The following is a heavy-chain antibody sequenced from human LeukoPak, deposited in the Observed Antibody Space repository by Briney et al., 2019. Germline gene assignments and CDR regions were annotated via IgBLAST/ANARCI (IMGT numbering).Heavy chain of an antibody. V-gene: IGHV3-7*01. D-gene: IGHD3-3*01. CDR3: ARDRITIFGVVIPNNWFDP. CDR2: IKQDGSEK. CDR1: GFTFSSYW. Sequence: GGSLRLSCAASGFTFSSYWMSWVRQAPGKGLEWVANIKQDGSEKYYVGSVKGRFTISRDNAKNSLYLQMNSLRAEDTAVYYRARDRITIFGVVIPNNWFDPWGQGTLVTVSS. J-gene: IGHJ5*02.